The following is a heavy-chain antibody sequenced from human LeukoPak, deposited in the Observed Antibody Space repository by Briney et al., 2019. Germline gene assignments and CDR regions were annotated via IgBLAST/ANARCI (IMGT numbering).Heavy chain of an antibody. CDR2: IKQDGSEK. D-gene: IGHD6-19*01. CDR1: GFTFSSYW. CDR3: ARDRIAVAGTGHYYYYGMDV. J-gene: IGHJ6*02. Sequence: GRSLRLSCAASGFTFSSYWMSWVRQAPGKGLEWVANIKQDGSEKYYVDSVKGRFTISRDNAKNSLYLQMNSLRAEDTAVYYCARDRIAVAGTGHYYYYGMDVWGQGTTVTVSS. V-gene: IGHV3-7*03.